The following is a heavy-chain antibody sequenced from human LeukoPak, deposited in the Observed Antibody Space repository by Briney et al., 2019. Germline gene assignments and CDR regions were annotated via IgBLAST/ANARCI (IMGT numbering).Heavy chain of an antibody. CDR2: IYHSGST. CDR1: NX. V-gene: IGHV4-4*02. Sequence: NXXSXGRQPPGEGRXGXGEIYHSGSTNYXPSLKRRVTIEVDXXKKEVSLKVSCVTDAETAGYYCXXXXXDTFLPTAFDIWGQGTMVTVSS. CDR3: XXXXXDTFLPTAFDI. J-gene: IGHJ3*02. D-gene: IGHD3-16*01.